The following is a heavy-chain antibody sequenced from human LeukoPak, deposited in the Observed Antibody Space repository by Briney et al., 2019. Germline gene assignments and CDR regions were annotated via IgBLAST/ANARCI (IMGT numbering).Heavy chain of an antibody. Sequence: GGSLRLSCEASGFTFINAWMSWVRQAPGKGLEWVGRIKSKSDDGTTDFAAPVKGRFSISRDDSKNTLYLQMNSLRAEDTAVYYCARDSYGMDVWGQGTTVTVSS. CDR2: IKSKSDDGTT. CDR3: ARDSYGMDV. CDR1: GFTFINAW. V-gene: IGHV3-15*01. J-gene: IGHJ6*02.